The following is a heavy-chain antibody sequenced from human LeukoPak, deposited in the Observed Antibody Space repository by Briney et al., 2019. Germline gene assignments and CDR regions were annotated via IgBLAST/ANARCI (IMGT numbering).Heavy chain of an antibody. J-gene: IGHJ6*02. V-gene: IGHV3-33*01. CDR2: ILNDGSQE. CDR1: GFTFSSYG. Sequence: GGSLRLSCAASGFTFSSYGMHWVRQAPGKGLEWVAVILNDGSQEKYADSVKGRFTISRDNSKNTLYLQMNSLRAEDTAVYYCCLLGGGGYGSAPWIQLLYYYYGMDVWGQGTTVTVSS. D-gene: IGHD5-18*01. CDR3: CLLGGGGYGSAPWIQLLYYYYGMDV.